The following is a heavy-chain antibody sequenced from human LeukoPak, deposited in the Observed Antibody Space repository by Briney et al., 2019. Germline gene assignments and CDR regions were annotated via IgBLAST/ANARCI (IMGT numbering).Heavy chain of an antibody. CDR2: IYHSGST. V-gene: IGHV4-4*02. Sequence: SETLSLTCAVSGGSISSSNWWSWVRQPPGKGLEWIGEIYHSGSTNYNPSLKSRVTISVDKSKNQFSLKLSSVTAADTGVYYWARDRGGSYYGTFDYWGQGTLVTVSS. D-gene: IGHD1-26*01. J-gene: IGHJ4*02. CDR1: GGSISSSNW. CDR3: ARDRGGSYYGTFDY.